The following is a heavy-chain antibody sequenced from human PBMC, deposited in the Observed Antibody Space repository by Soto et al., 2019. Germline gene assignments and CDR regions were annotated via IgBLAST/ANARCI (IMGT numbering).Heavy chain of an antibody. CDR2: ISYNAKNK. CDR1: GFTLNNYA. CDR3: ATDGVEYVVSGLYYFDY. Sequence: GGSLRLSCAASGFTLNNYAMHWVRQVPGKGLEWVAFISYNAKNKYYGDSVRGRFTISRDDSENTLYLQMNSLRSEDTAVYYCATDGVEYVVSGLYYFDYWGQGTLVTVSS. J-gene: IGHJ4*02. D-gene: IGHD2-2*01. V-gene: IGHV3-30*04.